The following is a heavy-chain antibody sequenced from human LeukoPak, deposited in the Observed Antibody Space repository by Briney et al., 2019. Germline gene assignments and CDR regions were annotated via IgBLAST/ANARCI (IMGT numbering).Heavy chain of an antibody. Sequence: GRSLRLSCAAPGFTFTRHGMQWVRQAPGKGLEWVAVIWYDGSDKYYADSVKGRFTISRDNSKNTLYLQMTSLRADDTAVYYCARHRVLHYLDYWVQGALVTVSS. CDR1: GFTFTRHG. V-gene: IGHV3-33*01. CDR3: ARHRVLHYLDY. D-gene: IGHD3-16*01. J-gene: IGHJ4*02. CDR2: IWYDGSDK.